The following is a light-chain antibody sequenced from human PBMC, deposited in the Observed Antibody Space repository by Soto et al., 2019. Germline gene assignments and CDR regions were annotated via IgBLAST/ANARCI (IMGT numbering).Light chain of an antibody. V-gene: IGKV3-15*01. CDR1: QSVVTN. Sequence: EKVMTQSPATLSVSPGERVTLSCRASQSVVTNLAWYQQKPGQAPRLLISGASTRATGIPDRFIGSGSGTEFPLTITSLQSEDCAVYYCQHYNDLPLTFGQGTKVEIK. J-gene: IGKJ1*01. CDR3: QHYNDLPLT. CDR2: GAS.